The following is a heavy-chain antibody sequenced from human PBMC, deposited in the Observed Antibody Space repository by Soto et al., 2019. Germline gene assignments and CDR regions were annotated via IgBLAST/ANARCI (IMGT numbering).Heavy chain of an antibody. CDR3: AKGLSPPYSDISPGPDY. V-gene: IGHV3-23*01. D-gene: IGHD3-9*01. J-gene: IGHJ4*02. CDR1: GGTCSNYA. CDR2: LSGIGSKI. Sequence: TGGSLGISCAAAGGTCSNYAMNWVRQAPGKGLEWVSVLSGIGSKIYYADSVKGRFTISRDNSKNMVFLQMNSLRAEDTAVYYCAKGLSPPYSDISPGPDYWGQGTLVTVSS.